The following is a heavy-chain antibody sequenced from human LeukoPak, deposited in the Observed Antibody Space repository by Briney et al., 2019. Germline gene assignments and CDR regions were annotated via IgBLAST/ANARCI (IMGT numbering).Heavy chain of an antibody. CDR2: IYYSGST. Sequence: SETLSLTCTVSGGSISSSSYYWGWIRQPPGKGLEWIGSIYYSGSTYYNPSLKSRVTISVDTSKNQFSLKLSSVTAADTAVYYCARIPGLTRFFDYWGQGTLVTVSS. CDR3: ARIPGLTRFFDY. CDR1: GGSISSSSYY. J-gene: IGHJ4*02. D-gene: IGHD3-9*01. V-gene: IGHV4-39*01.